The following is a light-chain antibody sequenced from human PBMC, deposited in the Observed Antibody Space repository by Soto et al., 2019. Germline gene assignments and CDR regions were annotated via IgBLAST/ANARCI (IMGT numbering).Light chain of an antibody. CDR3: QHYNDWPL. CDR2: GAS. J-gene: IGKJ3*01. V-gene: IGKV3-15*01. CDR1: QSVGSN. Sequence: EIVMTQSPATLSVSPGERVTLYCRASQSVGSNLAWYQKKPGQAPRLLVYGASTRATGVPARFSGSGSGTEFTLIISSQQSEDFAVYYCQHYNDWPLFGPGTKVDIE.